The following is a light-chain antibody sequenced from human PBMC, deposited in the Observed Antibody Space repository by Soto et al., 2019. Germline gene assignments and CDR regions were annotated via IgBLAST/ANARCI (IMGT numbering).Light chain of an antibody. Sequence: QSVLTQPPSVSGAPGQRITISCTGNNSNIGAGYDVHWYQQLPGTAPKVVIYGNINRPSGVPDRFSGSKSGTSAFLAITGLQAEDEGDYYCQSYDSCLSGLFGGGTKLTVL. J-gene: IGLJ3*02. CDR2: GNI. V-gene: IGLV1-40*01. CDR1: NSNIGAGYD. CDR3: QSYDSCLSGL.